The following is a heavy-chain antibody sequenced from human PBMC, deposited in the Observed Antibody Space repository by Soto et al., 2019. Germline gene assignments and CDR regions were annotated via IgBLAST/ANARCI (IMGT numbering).Heavy chain of an antibody. V-gene: IGHV4-61*01. D-gene: IGHD5-12*01. CDR2: IYSSGST. CDR3: ARDGDGYNY. J-gene: IGHJ4*02. Sequence: PSETLSLTCTVSGGSVSSGSYYWSWIRQPPGKGLEWIGYIYSSGSTSYNPSLKSRVTISVDTSKNQFSLKLSSVTAADTAVYYCARDGDGYNYWGEGTLLTVS. CDR1: GGSVSSGSYY.